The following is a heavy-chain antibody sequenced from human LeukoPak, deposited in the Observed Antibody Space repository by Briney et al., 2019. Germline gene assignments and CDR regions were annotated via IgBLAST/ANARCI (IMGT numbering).Heavy chain of an antibody. CDR1: GGSISSSNW. J-gene: IGHJ4*02. CDR3: ARVSSGATTVDY. Sequence: SETLSLTCAVSGGSISSSNWWSWVRQPPGKGLEWIGEIYHSGSTNYNPSLKSRITISVDKSKNQFSLKLSSVTAADTAVYYCARVSSGATTVDYWGQGTLVTVSS. D-gene: IGHD1-26*01. V-gene: IGHV4-4*02. CDR2: IYHSGST.